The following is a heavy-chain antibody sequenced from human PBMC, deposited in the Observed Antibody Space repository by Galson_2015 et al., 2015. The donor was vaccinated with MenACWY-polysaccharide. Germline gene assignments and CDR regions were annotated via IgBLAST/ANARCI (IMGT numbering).Heavy chain of an antibody. CDR1: GGSLRTDGYF. CDR3: ANPGLSTGRSSDVDY. Sequence: ATLSLTCTVSGGSLRTDGYFWGWIRQPPGEGLEWIGNINSIGTTYYIPSLQSRAAISNDSSTSQFSLRLSAGTAADTAVYYCANPGLSTGRSSDVDYWGQGTLVTVSS. J-gene: IGHJ4*02. CDR2: INSIGTT. D-gene: IGHD6-25*01. V-gene: IGHV4-39*01.